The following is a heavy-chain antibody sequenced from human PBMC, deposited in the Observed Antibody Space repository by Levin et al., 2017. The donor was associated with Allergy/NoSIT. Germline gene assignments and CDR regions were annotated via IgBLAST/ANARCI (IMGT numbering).Heavy chain of an antibody. CDR1: GSSFTSYW. J-gene: IGHJ3*02. Sequence: PGGSLRLSCKGSGSSFTSYWIGWVRQMPGKGLEWMGIIYPGDSDTRYSPSFQGQVTISADKSISTAYLQWSSLKASDTAMYYCARHAADQIQLWAPGTSFDIWGQGTMVTVSS. V-gene: IGHV5-51*01. CDR3: ARHAADQIQLWAPGTSFDI. D-gene: IGHD5-18*01. CDR2: IYPGDSDT.